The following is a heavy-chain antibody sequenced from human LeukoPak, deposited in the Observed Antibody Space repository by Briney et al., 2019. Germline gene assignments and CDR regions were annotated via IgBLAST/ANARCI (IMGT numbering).Heavy chain of an antibody. CDR3: ARRPSYDFWSGYYGVDGLDI. Sequence: GESLKISCEASGYSFTSYWIGWVRQMPGKGLEWMGIIYPGDSDTRYSPSFQGQVTISADKSISTAYLQWNSLRASDTAMYYCARRPSYDFWSGYYGVDGLDIWGQGTMVTVSS. D-gene: IGHD3-3*01. J-gene: IGHJ3*02. V-gene: IGHV5-51*01. CDR2: IYPGDSDT. CDR1: GYSFTSYW.